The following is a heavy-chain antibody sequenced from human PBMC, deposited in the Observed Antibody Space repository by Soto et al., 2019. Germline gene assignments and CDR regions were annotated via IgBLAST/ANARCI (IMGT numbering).Heavy chain of an antibody. CDR3: ASLPRRRIAARPLTGGAFDI. J-gene: IGHJ3*02. D-gene: IGHD6-6*01. CDR2: ISSSSSTI. CDR1: GFTFSSYS. Sequence: EVQLVESGGGLVQPGGSLRLSCAASGFTFSSYSMNWVRQAPGKGLEWVSYISSSSSTIYYADSVKGRFTISRDNAKNSLYLQMNSLRAEDTAVYYCASLPRRRIAARPLTGGAFDIWGQGTMVTVSS. V-gene: IGHV3-48*01.